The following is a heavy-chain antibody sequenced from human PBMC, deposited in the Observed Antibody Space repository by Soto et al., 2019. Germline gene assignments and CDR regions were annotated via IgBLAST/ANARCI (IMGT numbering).Heavy chain of an antibody. CDR3: AREDTGSFDY. CDR2: ISYDGSNK. J-gene: IGHJ4*02. CDR1: GFTFSNYA. V-gene: IGHV3-30-3*01. Sequence: QVQLVESGGGVVQPGRSLRLSCAASGFTFSNYAMHWVRQAPGKGLEWVAVISYDGSNKYYADSVKGGFTMSRDNSKNTMSVQMNSLRAEDTAVYYCAREDTGSFDYWGQGTLVTVSS. D-gene: IGHD2-8*02.